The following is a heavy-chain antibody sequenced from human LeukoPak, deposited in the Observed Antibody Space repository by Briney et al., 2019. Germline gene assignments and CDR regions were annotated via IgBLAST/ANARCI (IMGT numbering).Heavy chain of an antibody. V-gene: IGHV3-66*01. Sequence: GGSLRLSCAASGFTVSSNCMSWVRQAPGKGLEWVSVIYSGGSTYYADSVKGRFTISRDNSKNTLYLQMNSLRAEDTAVYYCARAGYSYPYYFDYWGQGTLVTVSS. CDR2: IYSGGST. CDR1: GFTVSSNC. CDR3: ARAGYSYPYYFDY. J-gene: IGHJ4*02. D-gene: IGHD5-18*01.